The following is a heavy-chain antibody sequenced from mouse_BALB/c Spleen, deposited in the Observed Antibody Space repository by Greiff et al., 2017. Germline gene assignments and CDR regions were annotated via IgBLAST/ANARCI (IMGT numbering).Heavy chain of an antibody. CDR2: ISTYYGDA. Sequence: QVQLKESGAELVRPGVSVKISCKGSGYTFTDYAMHWVKQSHAKSLEWIGVISTYYGDASYNQKFKGKATMTVDKSSSTAYMELARLTSEDSAIYYCASGYYYGSRALNWYFDVWGAGTTVTVSS. D-gene: IGHD1-1*01. CDR3: ASGYYYGSRALNWYFDV. CDR1: GYTFTDYA. J-gene: IGHJ1*01. V-gene: IGHV1S137*01.